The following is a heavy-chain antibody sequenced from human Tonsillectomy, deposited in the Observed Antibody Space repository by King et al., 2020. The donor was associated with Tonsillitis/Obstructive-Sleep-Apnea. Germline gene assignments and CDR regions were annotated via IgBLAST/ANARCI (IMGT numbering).Heavy chain of an antibody. CDR1: GFTFSSYA. J-gene: IGHJ3*02. CDR3: ARAGMDYDSSGYRHDAFDI. CDR2: ISYDGSNK. Sequence: QLVQSGGGVVQPGWSLRLSCAASGFTFSSYAMHWVRQAPGKGLEWVAVISYDGSNKYYADSVKGRFTISRDNSKNTLYLQMNSLRAEDTAVYYCARAGMDYDSSGYRHDAFDIWGQGTMVTVSS. D-gene: IGHD3-22*01. V-gene: IGHV3-30*04.